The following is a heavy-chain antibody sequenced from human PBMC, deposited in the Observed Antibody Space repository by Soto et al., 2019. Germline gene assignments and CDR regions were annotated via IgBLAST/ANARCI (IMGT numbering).Heavy chain of an antibody. D-gene: IGHD3-9*01. V-gene: IGHV3-23*01. CDR2: ISGSGGST. J-gene: IGHJ4*02. CDR3: AKERGYYDILTGYWSFDY. CDR1: VFTFSSYA. Sequence: EVQLLESGGGLVQPGGSLRLSCAASVFTFSSYAMSWFRQAPGKGLEWVSAISGSGGSTYYADSVKGRFTISRDNSKITLYLQMNSMRAEDTAVYYCAKERGYYDILTGYWSFDYCGQGTMVTVSS.